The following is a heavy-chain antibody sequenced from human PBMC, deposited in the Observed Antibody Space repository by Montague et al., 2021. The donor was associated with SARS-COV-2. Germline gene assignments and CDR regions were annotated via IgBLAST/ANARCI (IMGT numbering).Heavy chain of an antibody. Sequence: SETLSLTCSVSGGSISSSNYYWGWIRQPPGKGLEWIGSIYYGGSTYYNPSLKSRFTIPVDSSKNHFSLNLTSVTAADTAVYYCARHKDVSGWYEDAFDVWGPRTTVIVSS. J-gene: IGHJ3*01. V-gene: IGHV4-39*02. CDR2: IYYGGST. CDR1: GGSISSSNYY. D-gene: IGHD6-19*01. CDR3: ARHKDVSGWYEDAFDV.